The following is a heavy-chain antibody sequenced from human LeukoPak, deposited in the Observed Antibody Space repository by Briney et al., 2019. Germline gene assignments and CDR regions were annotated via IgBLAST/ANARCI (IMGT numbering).Heavy chain of an antibody. V-gene: IGHV4-39*01. Sequence: KASETLSLTCTVSGGSISSSSYYWGWIRQPSGKGLEWIGSIYYGGSTYYNASLKSRVTISVDTSKNQFSLKLSSVTAADTAVYYCARRRRGSGFDYWGQGTLVTVSS. CDR3: ARRRRGSGFDY. CDR1: GGSISSSSYY. CDR2: IYYGGST. J-gene: IGHJ4*02. D-gene: IGHD3-3*01.